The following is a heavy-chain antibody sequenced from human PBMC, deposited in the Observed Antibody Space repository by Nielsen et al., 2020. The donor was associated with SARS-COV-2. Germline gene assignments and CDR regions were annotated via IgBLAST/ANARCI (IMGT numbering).Heavy chain of an antibody. J-gene: IGHJ3*02. CDR3: ARDPAQWLASNDAFDI. D-gene: IGHD6-19*01. CDR2: IWYDGSNK. CDR1: GFTFSSYG. V-gene: IGHV3-33*01. Sequence: GESLKISCAASGFTFSSYGMHWVRQAPGKGLEWVAVIWYDGSNKYYADSVTGRFTISRDNSKNTLYLQMNSLRAEDTAVYYCARDPAQWLASNDAFDIWGQGTMVTVSS.